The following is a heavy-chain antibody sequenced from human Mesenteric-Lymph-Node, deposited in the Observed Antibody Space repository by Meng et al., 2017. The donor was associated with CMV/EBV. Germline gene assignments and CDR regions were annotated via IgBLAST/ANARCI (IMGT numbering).Heavy chain of an antibody. V-gene: IGHV5-51*01. D-gene: IGHD6-6*01. Sequence: KVSCKGSGYTFTSYWIGWVRQMPGKGLEWMGIIYGGNSETRYSPSFQGQVTISADKSISTAYLQWSSLKASDTAMYYCARSSSGIDYWGQGTLVTVSS. CDR2: IYGGNSET. CDR3: ARSSSGIDY. J-gene: IGHJ4*02. CDR1: GYTFTSYW.